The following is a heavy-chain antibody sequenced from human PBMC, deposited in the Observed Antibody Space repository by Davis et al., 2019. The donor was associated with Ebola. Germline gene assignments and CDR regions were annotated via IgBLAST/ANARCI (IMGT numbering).Heavy chain of an antibody. CDR3: AKGRGYLYYFDY. J-gene: IGHJ4*02. V-gene: IGHV3-21*04. Sequence: GGSLRLSCAASGFTFSSYSMNWVRQAPGKGLEWVSSISSSSSYIYYADSVKGRFTISRDNAKNSLYLQMNSLRAEDTAVYYCAKGRGYLYYFDYWGQGTLVTVSS. D-gene: IGHD3-22*01. CDR1: GFTFSSYS. CDR2: ISSSSSYI.